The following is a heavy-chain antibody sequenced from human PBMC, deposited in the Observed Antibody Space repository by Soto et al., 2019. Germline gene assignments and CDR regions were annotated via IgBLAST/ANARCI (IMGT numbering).Heavy chain of an antibody. CDR1: GFTFSSYA. Sequence: EVQLLESGGGLVQPGGSLRLSCAASGFTFSSYAMSWVRQAPGKGLEWVSSISGSGGSTYYADSVKGRFTISRDNSKNTLYLQMNSLRAEDTAIYYCAKDTRGSGWPSWAFDYWGQGTLVTVSS. CDR2: ISGSGGST. J-gene: IGHJ4*02. V-gene: IGHV3-23*01. D-gene: IGHD6-19*01. CDR3: AKDTRGSGWPSWAFDY.